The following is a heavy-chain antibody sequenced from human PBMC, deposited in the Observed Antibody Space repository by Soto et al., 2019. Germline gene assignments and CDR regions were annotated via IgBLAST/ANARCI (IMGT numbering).Heavy chain of an antibody. J-gene: IGHJ3*02. Sequence: PEGSLRLSCAASGFTFSNAWMNWVRQAPGKGLEWVGRIKSKTDGGTTDYAAPVKGRFNISRDDSKNTLYLQMNSLKTEDTAVYYCTTDGSIPIFGVVIIGPDHDAFDIWCQGTLFTVSS. CDR3: TTDGSIPIFGVVIIGPDHDAFDI. V-gene: IGHV3-15*07. D-gene: IGHD3-3*01. CDR1: GFTFSNAW. CDR2: IKSKTDGGTT.